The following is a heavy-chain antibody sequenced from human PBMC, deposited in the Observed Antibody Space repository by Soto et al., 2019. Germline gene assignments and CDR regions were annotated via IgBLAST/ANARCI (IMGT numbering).Heavy chain of an antibody. Sequence: GESLKISCKGSGYSFTSYWISWVRQMPGKGLEWMGRIDPSDSYTNYSPSFQGHVTISADKSISTAYLQWSSLRASDTAMYYCGRTGVPAAYYYYGMDVWGQGTTVTVSS. CDR3: GRTGVPAAYYYYGMDV. CDR1: GYSFTSYW. D-gene: IGHD2-2*01. J-gene: IGHJ6*02. CDR2: IDPSDSYT. V-gene: IGHV5-10-1*01.